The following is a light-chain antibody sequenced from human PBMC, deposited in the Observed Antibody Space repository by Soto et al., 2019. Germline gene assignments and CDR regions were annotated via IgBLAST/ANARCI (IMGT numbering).Light chain of an antibody. Sequence: EIVMTQTPLSSPVSLGHPSSFSCMSSQSLVHSDGNTYLSCYHQRPGQPPRLLIYKVSMRFSGVPERLSGSGAGKDFTMKINRVDAEDVGVYYCMQATHIPWTFGQGTKVDIK. J-gene: IGKJ1*01. CDR2: KVS. CDR3: MQATHIPWT. CDR1: QSLVHSDGNTY. V-gene: IGKV2-24*01.